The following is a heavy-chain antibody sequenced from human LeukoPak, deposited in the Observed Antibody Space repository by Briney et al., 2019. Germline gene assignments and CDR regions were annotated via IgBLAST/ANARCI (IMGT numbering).Heavy chain of an antibody. J-gene: IGHJ4*02. D-gene: IGHD6-13*01. V-gene: IGHV3-21*04. CDR2: ISSSSSYI. Sequence: PGGSLRLSCAASGFTFSSYSMNWVRQAPGKGLEWVSSISSSSSYIYYADSVKGRFTISRDNAKNSLYLQMNSLRAEDTALYYCAKDSSSWYVTPDYWGQGTLVTVSS. CDR1: GFTFSSYS. CDR3: AKDSSSWYVTPDY.